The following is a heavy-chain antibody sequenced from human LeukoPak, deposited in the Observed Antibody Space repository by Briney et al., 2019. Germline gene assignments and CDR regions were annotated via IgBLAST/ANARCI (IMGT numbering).Heavy chain of an antibody. CDR3: AKDSDIVVVTFYFDY. J-gene: IGHJ4*02. CDR2: IWYDGSNK. Sequence: GGSLRLSCAASGFTFSSYGMHWVRQAPGKGLEWVAVIWYDGSNKYYADSVKGRFTISRDNSKNTLYLQMNSLRAEDTAVYYCAKDSDIVVVTFYFDYWGQGTLVTVSS. CDR1: GFTFSSYG. V-gene: IGHV3-33*06. D-gene: IGHD2-21*02.